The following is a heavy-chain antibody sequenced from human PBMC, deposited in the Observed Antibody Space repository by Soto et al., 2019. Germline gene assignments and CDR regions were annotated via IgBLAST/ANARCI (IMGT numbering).Heavy chain of an antibody. V-gene: IGHV1-3*01. CDR2: INAGNGNT. CDR3: ARVAIVGPLDY. Sequence: QVQLVQSGAEVKKPGASVKVSCKASGYTFTSYAMHWVRQAPGQRLEWMGWINAGNGNTKYSQKFQGRVTSTRDTSASTAYMELSSLRSEDTDVYYCARVAIVGPLDYWGQGTLVTVSS. CDR1: GYTFTSYA. J-gene: IGHJ4*02. D-gene: IGHD1-26*01.